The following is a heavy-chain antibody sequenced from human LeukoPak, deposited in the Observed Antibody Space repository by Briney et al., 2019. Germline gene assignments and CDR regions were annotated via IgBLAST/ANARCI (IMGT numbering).Heavy chain of an antibody. CDR2: ISGSSTSI. CDR3: TREIGSH. Sequence: GGSLRLSCVVSGFTFSPYNMNWVRQAPGKGLEWISYISGSSTSIFYANSVKGRFTVSRDNAKNSLFLQMNSLRVDDTAVYYCTREIGSHWGQGSLVTVSS. D-gene: IGHD1-26*01. V-gene: IGHV3-48*01. J-gene: IGHJ4*02. CDR1: GFTFSPYN.